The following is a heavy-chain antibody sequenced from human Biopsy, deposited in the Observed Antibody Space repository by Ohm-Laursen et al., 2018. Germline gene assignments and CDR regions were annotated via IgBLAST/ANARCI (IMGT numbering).Heavy chain of an antibody. Sequence: SETLSLTCAVSGDSISSYYWSWIRQPPGKGLEWIGYVYYTGSTDYNPSLQSRVTISVDTSKNHFSLTLRSMTAADTAVYYCARDLPSSYYYAMDVWGQGTTVTVSS. J-gene: IGHJ6*02. CDR2: VYYTGST. CDR3: ARDLPSSYYYAMDV. V-gene: IGHV4-59*12. CDR1: GDSISSYY.